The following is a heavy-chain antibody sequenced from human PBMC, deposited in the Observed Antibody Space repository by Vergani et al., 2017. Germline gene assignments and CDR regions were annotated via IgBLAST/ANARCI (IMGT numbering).Heavy chain of an antibody. J-gene: IGHJ1*01. V-gene: IGHV4-38-2*01. CDR3: ATDYYDSSGYYYGYFQH. CDR1: GYSISSGYY. D-gene: IGHD3-22*01. CDR2: IYHSGST. Sequence: QVQLQESGPGLVKPSETLSLTCAVSGYSISSGYYWGWIRQPPGKGLEWIGSIYHSGSTYYNPSLKSRVTISVDTSKNQFSMKLRSVTAADTAVYYCATDYYDSSGYYYGYFQHWGQGTLVTVSS.